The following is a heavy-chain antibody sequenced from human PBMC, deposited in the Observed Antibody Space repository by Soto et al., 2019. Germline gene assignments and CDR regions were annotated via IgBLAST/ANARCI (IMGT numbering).Heavy chain of an antibody. D-gene: IGHD1-26*01. J-gene: IGHJ4*02. CDR3: ARAQKWELPSSYYFDY. CDR1: GYTFTGYY. Sequence: ASVKVSCKASGYTFTGYYMHWVRQAPGQGLEWMGWINPNSGGTNYAQKFQGWVTMTRDTSISTAYMELSRLRSDDTAVYYCARAQKWELPSSYYFDYWGQGTLVTVSS. CDR2: INPNSGGT. V-gene: IGHV1-2*04.